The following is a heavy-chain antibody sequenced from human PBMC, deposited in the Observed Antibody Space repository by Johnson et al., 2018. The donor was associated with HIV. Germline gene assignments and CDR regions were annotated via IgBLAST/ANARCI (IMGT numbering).Heavy chain of an antibody. CDR3: ARGSRQVPVWGTPGAFDI. V-gene: IGHV3-13*01. Sequence: VQLVESGGGLVQPGGSLRLSCAASGFTFSSYDMHWVRQATGKGLEWVSAIGTAGDTYYPGSVKGRFTISRENAKNYLYLQMNSLRAGDTAVYYCARGSRQVPVWGTPGAFDIWGQGTMVTVSS. CDR1: GFTFSSYD. J-gene: IGHJ3*02. D-gene: IGHD3-16*01. CDR2: IGTAGDT.